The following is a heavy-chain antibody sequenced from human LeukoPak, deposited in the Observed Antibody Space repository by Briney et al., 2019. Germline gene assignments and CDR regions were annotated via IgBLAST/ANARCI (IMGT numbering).Heavy chain of an antibody. CDR2: INSDGSST. D-gene: IGHD2-15*01. J-gene: IGHJ3*02. V-gene: IGHV3-74*01. CDR3: AREWRVVAATSAAFDI. CDR1: GFTFSNYA. Sequence: PGGSLRLSCVASGFTFSNYAMSWVRQAPGKGLVWVSRINSDGSSTSYADSVKGRFTSSRDNAKNTLYLQMNSLRAEDTAVYYCAREWRVVAATSAAFDIWGQGTMVTVSS.